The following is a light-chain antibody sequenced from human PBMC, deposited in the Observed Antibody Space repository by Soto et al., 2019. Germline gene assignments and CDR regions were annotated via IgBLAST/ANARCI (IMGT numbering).Light chain of an antibody. CDR2: NAS. CDR3: QQRYRWPET. Sequence: EIVLTQSPGTLSLSPGERATLSCRASQSVTNFLAWYQQKPGQSPSLLIYNASHRATGIPARFSGSGSGTDFALIISSLVPEDSAVYYCQQRYRWPETFGQGTKV. CDR1: QSVTNF. V-gene: IGKV3-11*01. J-gene: IGKJ1*01.